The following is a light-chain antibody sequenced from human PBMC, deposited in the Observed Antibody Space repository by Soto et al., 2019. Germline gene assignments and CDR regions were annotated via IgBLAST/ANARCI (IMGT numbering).Light chain of an antibody. Sequence: DVVMTQSPLSLPVTLGQPASISCRSSQSLVSSDGNTYLNWFQQRPGQSPRRLIYKVSNRDSGVPDRFSGSGSGTDFTLKISRGEAEDVGVYYCMQGTHWPRTFGQGTKVEIK. CDR2: KVS. CDR1: QSLVSSDGNTY. CDR3: MQGTHWPRT. J-gene: IGKJ1*01. V-gene: IGKV2-30*01.